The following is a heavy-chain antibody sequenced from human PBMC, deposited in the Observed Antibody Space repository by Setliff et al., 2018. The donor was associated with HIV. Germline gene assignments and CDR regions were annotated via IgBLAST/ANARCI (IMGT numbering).Heavy chain of an antibody. V-gene: IGHV1-18*01. CDR1: GYTFTRYG. CDR3: ARDGEYQVLHYYYSGMDV. D-gene: IGHD2-2*01. J-gene: IGHJ6*02. Sequence: GASVKVSCKASGYTFTRYGISWVRQAPGQGLEWMGWISANNGNTKYAQRLQGRVTMTTDTSTSTAYMDLRSLRSDDTAVYVCARDGEYQVLHYYYSGMDVWGQGTTVTVS. CDR2: ISANNGNT.